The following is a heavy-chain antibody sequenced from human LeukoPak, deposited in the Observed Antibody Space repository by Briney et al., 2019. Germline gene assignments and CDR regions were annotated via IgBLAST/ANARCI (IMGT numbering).Heavy chain of an antibody. J-gene: IGHJ4*02. CDR3: ADPSGYLPGD. CDR1: GFTFSSYA. CDR2: ISYDGSNK. D-gene: IGHD3-22*01. Sequence: RSLRLSCAASGFTFSSYAMHWVRQAPGKGLEWVAVISYDGSNKYYADSVKGRFTISRDNSKNTLYLQMNSLRAEDTAVYYCADPSGYLPGDWGQGTLVTVSS. V-gene: IGHV3-30-3*01.